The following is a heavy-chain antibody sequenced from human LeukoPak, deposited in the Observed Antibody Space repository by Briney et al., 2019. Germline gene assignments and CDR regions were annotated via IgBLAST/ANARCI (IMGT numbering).Heavy chain of an antibody. CDR1: GFTFSSYG. D-gene: IGHD1-26*01. CDR2: IRYDGSNK. V-gene: IGHV3-30*02. J-gene: IGHJ4*02. Sequence: GGSLRLSCAASGFTFSSYGMHWVRQAPGKGLEWVAFIRYDGSNKYYADSVKGRFTISRDNSKNTLYLQMNSLGAEDTAVYYCARDQRNSGSFFDSWGQGTLVTVSS. CDR3: ARDQRNSGSFFDS.